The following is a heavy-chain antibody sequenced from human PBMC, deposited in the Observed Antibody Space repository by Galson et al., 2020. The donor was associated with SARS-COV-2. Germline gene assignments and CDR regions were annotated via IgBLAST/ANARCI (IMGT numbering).Heavy chain of an antibody. Sequence: SETLFLTCTVSGGSISSGGYYWSWIRQHPGKGLEWIGYIYYSGSTYYNPSLKSLVTISLDTSKNQFSLKLRSVTAADTAVYYCARVSRDSYGLYSYYYMDVWGKGTTVTVSS. J-gene: IGHJ6*03. CDR3: ARVSRDSYGLYSYYYMDV. CDR2: IYYSGST. V-gene: IGHV4-31*01. CDR1: GGSISSGGYY. D-gene: IGHD5-18*01.